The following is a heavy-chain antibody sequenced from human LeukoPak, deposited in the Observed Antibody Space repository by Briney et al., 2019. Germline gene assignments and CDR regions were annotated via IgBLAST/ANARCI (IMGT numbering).Heavy chain of an antibody. J-gene: IGHJ6*02. V-gene: IGHV1-2*02. D-gene: IGHD5-18*01. CDR3: ARGRLAMGYYYYGMDA. Sequence: GASVKVSCKASGYTFTGYYMHWVRQAPGQGLEWMGWINPNSGGTNYAQKFQGRVTMTRDTSISTAYMELSRLRSDDTAVYYCARGRLAMGYYYYGMDAWGQGTTVTVSS. CDR1: GYTFTGYY. CDR2: INPNSGGT.